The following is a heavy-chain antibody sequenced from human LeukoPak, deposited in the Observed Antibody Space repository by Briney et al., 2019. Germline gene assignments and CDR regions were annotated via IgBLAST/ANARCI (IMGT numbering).Heavy chain of an antibody. CDR1: GGSFSRFY. J-gene: IGHJ4*03. V-gene: IGHV4-34*01. Sequence: SETLSLTCAVYGGSFSRFYWSWIRQSPGKGLEWIAEIDHRGDTNYNPPVKSRVTVSVDTSKNQFSLKVRSLSAADTAVYYCARGATISETGYFDFWGQGTLVTVSS. D-gene: IGHD5-24*01. CDR2: IDHRGDT. CDR3: ARGATISETGYFDF.